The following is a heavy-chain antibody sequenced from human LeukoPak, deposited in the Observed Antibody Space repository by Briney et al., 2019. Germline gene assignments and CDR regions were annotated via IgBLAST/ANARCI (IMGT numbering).Heavy chain of an antibody. Sequence: GGSLRLSCAASGFTFSNAWMSWVRQAPGKGLEWVGRIKSKTDGGTTDYAAPVKGRFTISRDDSKNTLYLQMNSLKTEDTAVYHCTTEGTMIVEGIAFDYWGQGTLVTVSS. CDR3: TTEGTMIVEGIAFDY. J-gene: IGHJ4*02. CDR1: GFTFSNAW. D-gene: IGHD3-22*01. CDR2: IKSKTDGGTT. V-gene: IGHV3-15*01.